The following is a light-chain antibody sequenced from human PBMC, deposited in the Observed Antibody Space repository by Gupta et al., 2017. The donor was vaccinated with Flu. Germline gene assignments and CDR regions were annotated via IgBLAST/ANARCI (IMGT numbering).Light chain of an antibody. CDR1: QSVSSSY. Sequence: GTLSLSPGERATLSCRASQSVSSSYLAWYQQKPGQAPRLLIYGASSRATGIPDRFSGSGSGTDFTLTISRLEPEDFAVYYCQQDGSSTETFGHGTKVDIK. J-gene: IGKJ3*01. V-gene: IGKV3-20*01. CDR3: QQDGSSTET. CDR2: GAS.